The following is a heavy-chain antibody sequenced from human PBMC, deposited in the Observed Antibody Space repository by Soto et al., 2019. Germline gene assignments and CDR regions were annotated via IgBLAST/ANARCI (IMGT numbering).Heavy chain of an antibody. CDR2: ISYDGSNK. J-gene: IGHJ1*01. V-gene: IGHV3-30*18. CDR3: AKEVKAYFQH. Sequence: GGSLRLSCAASGFTFSRNGMHWVRQAPGKGLEWVAVISYDGSNKYYADSVKGRFTISRDNSKNTLYLQMNSQRAEDTAVYDCAKEVKAYFQHWGQGTLVTVSS. CDR1: GFTFSRNG.